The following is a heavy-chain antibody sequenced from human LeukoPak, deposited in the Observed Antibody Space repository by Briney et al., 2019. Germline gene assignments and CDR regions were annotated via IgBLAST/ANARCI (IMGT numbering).Heavy chain of an antibody. CDR2: IIPILGIA. J-gene: IGHJ4*02. V-gene: IGHV1-69*04. D-gene: IGHD2-15*01. CDR1: RGTFSSYA. Sequence: SVKVSCKASRGTFSSYAISWVRQAPGQGLEWMGRIIPILGIANYAQKFQGRVTITADKSTSTAYMELSSLRSEDTAVYYCARVPPYCSGGSCYSGYFDYWGQGTLVTVSS. CDR3: ARVPPYCSGGSCYSGYFDY.